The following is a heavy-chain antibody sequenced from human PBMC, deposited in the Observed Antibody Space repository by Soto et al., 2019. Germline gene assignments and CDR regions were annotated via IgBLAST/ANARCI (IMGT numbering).Heavy chain of an antibody. D-gene: IGHD3-16*01. J-gene: IGHJ4*02. CDR3: AGRLTTAASLDY. CDR1: GFTVSNNH. Sequence: VQLVESGGGLIQPGGSLRLSCAASGFTVSNNHMTWVRQAAGKGLELVSFVHGGGSTSYADSVKGRFTISRDNSRNTLSPQMDSLRAEDTAIYNCAGRLTTAASLDYWGRGTLVTASS. V-gene: IGHV3-53*01. CDR2: VHGGGST.